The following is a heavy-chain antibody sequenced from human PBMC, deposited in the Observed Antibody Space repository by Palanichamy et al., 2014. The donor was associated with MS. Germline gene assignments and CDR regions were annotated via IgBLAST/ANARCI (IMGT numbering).Heavy chain of an antibody. CDR3: AREGDGGYWDY. J-gene: IGHJ4*02. CDR2: ISPSDGAL. D-gene: IGHD5-12*01. Sequence: QVQLVQSGAEVKTPGASVKISCAASGYSFTTHNVYIHYVRQGRGHGLEWIGRISPSDGALHFAQKFEGRVTMTRDTSTDTAYMELVSLRSEDSAIYYCAREGDGGYWDYWGPGVLVTVSS. CDR1: GYSFTTHNVY. V-gene: IGHV1-46*01.